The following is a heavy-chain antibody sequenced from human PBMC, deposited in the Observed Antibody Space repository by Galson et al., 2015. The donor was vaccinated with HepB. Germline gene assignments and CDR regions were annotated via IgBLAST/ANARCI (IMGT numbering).Heavy chain of an antibody. J-gene: IGHJ6*02. Sequence: SLRLSCAASGFTLSSYWMHWVRQVPGKGLVWVSRFNSDGSSTTYADSVKGRFTISRDSAKKTMYLQMNSLRAEDTAVYYCASSSLGTAYYYGMDVWGQGTTVIVSS. V-gene: IGHV3-74*01. CDR2: FNSDGSST. D-gene: IGHD7-27*01. CDR1: GFTLSSYW. CDR3: ASSSLGTAYYYGMDV.